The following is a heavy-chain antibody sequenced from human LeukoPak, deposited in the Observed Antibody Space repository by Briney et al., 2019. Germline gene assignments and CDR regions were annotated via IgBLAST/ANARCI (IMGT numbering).Heavy chain of an antibody. J-gene: IGHJ4*02. CDR1: GFTFSRHA. D-gene: IGHD6-13*01. CDR2: ISYEGSIK. Sequence: GRSLRLSCAASGFTFSRHAMHWVRQAPGKGLEWVAVISYEGSIKYYADSVKGRFTISGDNSKNTLYLQLNSLRSEDTAVYYCARVPAAGHFDYWGQGTLVTVSS. CDR3: ARVPAAGHFDY. V-gene: IGHV3-30*04.